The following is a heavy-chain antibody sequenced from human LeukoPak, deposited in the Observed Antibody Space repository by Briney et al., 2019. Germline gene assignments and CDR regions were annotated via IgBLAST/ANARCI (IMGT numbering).Heavy chain of an antibody. Sequence: SETLSLTCTVSGGSISSYYWSWIRQPAGKGLEWIGCIYTSGSTNYNPSLKSRVTMSVDTSKNQFSLKLSSVTAADTAVYYCARGYGDYGYYYYYYMDVWGKGTTVTVSS. CDR1: GGSISSYY. D-gene: IGHD4-17*01. J-gene: IGHJ6*03. CDR3: ARGYGDYGYYYYYYMDV. V-gene: IGHV4-4*07. CDR2: IYTSGST.